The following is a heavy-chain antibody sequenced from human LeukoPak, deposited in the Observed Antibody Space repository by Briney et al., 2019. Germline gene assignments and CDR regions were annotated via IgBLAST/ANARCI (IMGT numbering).Heavy chain of an antibody. CDR3: ATTYYYDSSGWD. V-gene: IGHV1-24*01. J-gene: IGHJ4*02. D-gene: IGHD3-22*01. Sequence: ASVKVSCKVSGYTLTELPMHWVRQAPGKGLEWMGGFDPEDGETIYAQKFQGRVTMTEDTSTDTAYMELSSLRSEDTAVYYCATTYYYDSSGWDWGQGTLVTVSS. CDR2: FDPEDGET. CDR1: GYTLTELP.